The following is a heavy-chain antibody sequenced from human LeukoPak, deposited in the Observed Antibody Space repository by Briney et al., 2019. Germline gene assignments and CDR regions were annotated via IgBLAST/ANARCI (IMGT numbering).Heavy chain of an antibody. J-gene: IGHJ4*02. CDR1: GFTFSSYA. V-gene: IGHV3-23*01. D-gene: IGHD3-22*01. CDR3: ATRGDERGGSGYYXXXASGY. Sequence: GGSLRLSCAASGFTFSSYAMSWVRQAPGKGLEWVSAISGSGGSTYYADSVKGRFTISRDNSKNTPYLQMNSLRAEDTAVYYCATRGDERGGSGYYXXXASGYWGQGTLVTVSX. CDR2: ISGSGGST.